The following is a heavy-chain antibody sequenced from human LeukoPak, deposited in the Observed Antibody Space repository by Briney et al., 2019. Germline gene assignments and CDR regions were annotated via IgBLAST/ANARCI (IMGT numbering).Heavy chain of an antibody. CDR3: ARGGGIAAAYDY. CDR1: GGSFSGYY. V-gene: IGHV4-34*01. J-gene: IGHJ4*02. D-gene: IGHD6-13*01. CDR2: INHSGST. Sequence: KPSETLSLTCAVYGGSFSGYYWSWIRQPPGKGLEWIGEINHSGSTNYNPSLKSRVTISVDTSKNQFSLKLSSVTAADTAVYYCARGGGIAAAYDYWGQGTLVTVSS.